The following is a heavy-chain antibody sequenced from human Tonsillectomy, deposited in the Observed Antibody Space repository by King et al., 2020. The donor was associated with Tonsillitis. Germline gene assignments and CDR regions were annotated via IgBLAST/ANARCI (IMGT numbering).Heavy chain of an antibody. CDR3: AKVVSTAMVYYFDY. Sequence: EVQLVESGGNLVQPGGSLRLSCAASGFTFSSSAMAWVRQAPGKGLEWVSGISGSGGSTYYADSVKGRFTISRDNSKNTLYLQMNILGAEETAPYYCAKVVSTAMVYYFDYWGQGTLVTVSS. CDR2: ISGSGGST. V-gene: IGHV3-23*04. D-gene: IGHD5-18*01. J-gene: IGHJ4*02. CDR1: GFTFSSSA.